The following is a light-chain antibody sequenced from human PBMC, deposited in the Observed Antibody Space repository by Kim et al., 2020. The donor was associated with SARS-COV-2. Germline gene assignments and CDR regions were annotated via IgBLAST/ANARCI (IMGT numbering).Light chain of an antibody. CDR1: SSDVGSYNL. Sequence: QSALTQPASVSGSPGQSITISCTGTSSDVGSYNLVSWYQQHPGKAPKLMIYEVSKRPSGVSNRFSGSKSGNTASLTISGLQAEDEADYYCCSYAGSSPRPVFGTGTKVTVL. V-gene: IGLV2-23*02. J-gene: IGLJ1*01. CDR2: EVS. CDR3: CSYAGSSPRPV.